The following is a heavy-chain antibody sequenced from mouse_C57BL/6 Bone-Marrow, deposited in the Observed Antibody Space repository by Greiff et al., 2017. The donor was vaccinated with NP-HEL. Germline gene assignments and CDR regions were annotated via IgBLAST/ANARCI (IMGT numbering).Heavy chain of an antibody. CDR3: ARREDYDYNGSSYFDY. Sequence: QVQLQQPGPELVKPGASVKLSCKASGYTFTSYWMHWVKQRPGQSLEWIGMIHPNSGSTNYNEKFKSKATLTVDKSSSTAYMQLSSLTSEDSAVYYCARREDYDYNGSSYFDYWGQGTTLTVSS. J-gene: IGHJ2*01. CDR2: IHPNSGST. CDR1: GYTFTSYW. D-gene: IGHD1-1*01. V-gene: IGHV1-64*01.